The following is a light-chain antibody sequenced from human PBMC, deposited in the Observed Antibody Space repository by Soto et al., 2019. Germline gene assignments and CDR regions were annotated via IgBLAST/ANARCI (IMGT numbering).Light chain of an antibody. CDR3: QQYGNGNSPRYS. Sequence: ELVLTQSPGTLSLSLGDRATLSCRASQSVSSNYLAWYQQKPGQAPRLLIYGTSSRATGIPDRFSGSGSGTYFTLSIRRLEPEDFAVYYCQQYGNGNSPRYSFGQGTRLEIK. CDR2: GTS. J-gene: IGKJ2*03. V-gene: IGKV3-20*01. CDR1: QSVSSNY.